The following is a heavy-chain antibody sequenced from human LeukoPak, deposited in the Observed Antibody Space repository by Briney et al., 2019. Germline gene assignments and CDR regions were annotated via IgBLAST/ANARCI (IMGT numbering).Heavy chain of an antibody. D-gene: IGHD6-6*01. V-gene: IGHV3-7*05. Sequence: TGGSLRLSCAASGFTFSNYAMHWVRQAPGKGLEWVANIQQGGSEKYYVDSVKGRFTISRDNAKNSLFLQMNSLRAEDTAVYYCARCHSSSSGDYWGQGTLVTVSS. CDR1: GFTFSNYA. CDR2: IQQGGSEK. J-gene: IGHJ4*02. CDR3: ARCHSSSSGDY.